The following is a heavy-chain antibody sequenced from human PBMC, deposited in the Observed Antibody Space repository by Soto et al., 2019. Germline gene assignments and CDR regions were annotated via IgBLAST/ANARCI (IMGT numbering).Heavy chain of an antibody. J-gene: IGHJ6*02. Sequence: QVQLVQSGAEVKRPWSSIKVSCKASGGTINNHAISWVRQAPGQGLEWMGGIISMFGTVNYAQKWQGRVTITADESTRTASMEVRSARSEDRAVYYCERGTLGAAGQRRLYGMELWGQGTTVTVSS. D-gene: IGHD6-13*01. V-gene: IGHV1-69*01. CDR1: GGTINNHA. CDR2: IISMFGTV. CDR3: ERGTLGAAGQRRLYGMEL.